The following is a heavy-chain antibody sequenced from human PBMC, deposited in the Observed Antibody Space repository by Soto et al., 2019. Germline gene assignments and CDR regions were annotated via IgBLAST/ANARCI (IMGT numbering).Heavy chain of an antibody. CDR2: INPYNGKT. CDR3: ARVQIVVVVGGTPADY. D-gene: IGHD2-15*01. Sequence: QVQLEQSGAEVKKSGASVKVSCKASGYIFSTHGINWVRQAPGQGLEWMGWINPYNGKTNYAQKFQGRVTMTTETSRKTAYMERRSLRSDDTAVYYCARVQIVVVVGGTPADYWGQGTLVTVSS. CDR1: GYIFSTHG. V-gene: IGHV1-18*01. J-gene: IGHJ4*02.